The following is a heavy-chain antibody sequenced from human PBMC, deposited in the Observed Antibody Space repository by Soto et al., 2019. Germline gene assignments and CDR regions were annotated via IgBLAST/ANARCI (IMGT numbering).Heavy chain of an antibody. Sequence: GGSLRLSCAASGFTFSSYAMSWVRQAPGKGLEWVSAISGSGGSTYYADSVKGRFTISRDNSKNTLYLQMNSLRAEDTAVYYCAKGRWLRSPGYYFDYWGQGTLVTVPS. CDR3: AKGRWLRSPGYYFDY. CDR1: GFTFSSYA. CDR2: ISGSGGST. J-gene: IGHJ4*02. V-gene: IGHV3-23*01. D-gene: IGHD5-12*01.